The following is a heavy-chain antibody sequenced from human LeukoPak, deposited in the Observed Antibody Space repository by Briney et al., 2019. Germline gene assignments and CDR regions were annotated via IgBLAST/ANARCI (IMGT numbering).Heavy chain of an antibody. CDR1: GYTLTESS. CDR3: ATVPYGGILPFDY. V-gene: IGHV1-24*01. J-gene: IGHJ4*02. Sequence: ASVKVSCKVSGYTLTESSMHWVRQAPGKGLEWMGGFDPEDGETIYAQKFQGRVTMTEDTSTDTAYMELSSLRSEDTAVYYCATVPYGGILPFDYWGQGTLVTVSS. D-gene: IGHD4-23*01. CDR2: FDPEDGET.